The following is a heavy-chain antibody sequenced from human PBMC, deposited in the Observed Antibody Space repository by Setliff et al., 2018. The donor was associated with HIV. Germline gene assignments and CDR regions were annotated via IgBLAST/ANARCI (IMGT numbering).Heavy chain of an antibody. J-gene: IGHJ4*02. CDR1: GGFLSGYY. Sequence: PSETLSLTCAVYGGFLSGYYWSWIRQPPGKGLEWIGEINHSGSTNYNPSLKSRVTISVDTSKNQFSLKLSSVTAADTAVFYCARLTTTYYYDSSAYYHPVWGQGTLVTVSS. CDR3: ARLTTTYYYDSSAYYHPV. CDR2: INHSGST. D-gene: IGHD3-22*01. V-gene: IGHV4-34*01.